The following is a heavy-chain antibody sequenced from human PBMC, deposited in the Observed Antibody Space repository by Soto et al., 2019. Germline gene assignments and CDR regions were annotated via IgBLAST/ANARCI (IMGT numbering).Heavy chain of an antibody. CDR3: ARDYCSSTSCYPYYYYYMDV. Sequence: QVQLVESGGGVVQPGRSLRLSCAASGFTFSSYGMHWVRQAPGKGLEWVAVIWYDGSNKYYADSVKGRFTISRDNSKNTLYLQMNSLRAEDTAVYYCARDYCSSTSCYPYYYYYMDVWGKGTTVTVSS. J-gene: IGHJ6*03. D-gene: IGHD2-2*01. CDR2: IWYDGSNK. CDR1: GFTFSSYG. V-gene: IGHV3-33*01.